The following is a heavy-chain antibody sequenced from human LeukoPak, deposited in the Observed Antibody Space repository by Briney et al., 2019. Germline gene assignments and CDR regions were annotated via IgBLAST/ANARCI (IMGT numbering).Heavy chain of an antibody. CDR2: LYSNNIT. J-gene: IGHJ4*02. Sequence: GGSLRLSCAASGFTVNNNYMTWVRQAPGKGLEWVSVLYSNNITHYADSVKGRFTISRDSSKNTLYLQMNSLRAEDTAVYYCARGITMMIVAPGYWGQGTLVTVSS. CDR3: ARGITMMIVAPGY. D-gene: IGHD3-22*01. V-gene: IGHV3-53*01. CDR1: GFTVNNNY.